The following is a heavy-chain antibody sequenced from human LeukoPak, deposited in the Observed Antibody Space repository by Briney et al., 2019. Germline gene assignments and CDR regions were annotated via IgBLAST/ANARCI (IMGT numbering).Heavy chain of an antibody. CDR1: GFTFRSYG. Sequence: GGSLRLSCVAAGFTFRSYGMNWVRQAPGKGLEWVASVSDSSRYIHYADSMKGRFSISRDNAKNSLYLQMNNLRAEDTAMYYCARYGIVGATYFDYWGQGTLVTVSS. J-gene: IGHJ4*02. V-gene: IGHV3-21*01. CDR3: ARYGIVGATYFDY. D-gene: IGHD1-26*01. CDR2: VSDSSRYI.